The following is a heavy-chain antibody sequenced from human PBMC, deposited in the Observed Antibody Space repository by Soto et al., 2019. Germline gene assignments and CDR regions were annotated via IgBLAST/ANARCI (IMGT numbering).Heavy chain of an antibody. D-gene: IGHD3-10*01. CDR1: GFTFSSYA. CDR2: ISSNGGST. CDR3: VKSGPGSYRPYYFDY. J-gene: IGHJ4*02. V-gene: IGHV3-64D*06. Sequence: PGGSLRLSCSASGFTFSSYAMHWVRQAPGKGLEYVSAISSNGGSTYYADSVKGRFTISRDNSKNTLYLQMSSLRAEDTAVYYCVKSGPGSYRPYYFDYWGQGTLVTVSS.